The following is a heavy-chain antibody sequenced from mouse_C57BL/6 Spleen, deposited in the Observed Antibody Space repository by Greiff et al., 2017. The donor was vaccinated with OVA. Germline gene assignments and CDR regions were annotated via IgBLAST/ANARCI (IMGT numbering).Heavy chain of an antibody. J-gene: IGHJ3*01. V-gene: IGHV1-69*01. CDR1: GYTFTSYW. Sequence: QVQLKQPGAELVMPGASVKLSCKASGYTFTSYWMHWVKQRPGQGLEWIGEIDPSDSYTNYNQKFKGKSTLTVDKSSSTAYMQLSSLTSEDSAVYYGARVESAWFAYWGQGTLVTVSA. CDR3: ARVESAWFAY. CDR2: IDPSDSYT.